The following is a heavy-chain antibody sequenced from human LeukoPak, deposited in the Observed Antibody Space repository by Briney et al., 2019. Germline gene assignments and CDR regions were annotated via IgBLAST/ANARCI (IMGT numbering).Heavy chain of an antibody. CDR2: ISWNSGSI. J-gene: IGHJ6*03. CDR3: AKDIKAGYYYYMDV. V-gene: IGHV3-9*01. Sequence: PGGSLRLSCAASGFTFDDYGMHWVRQAPGKGLEWVSGISWNSGSIGYADSVKGRFTISRDNAKNSQYLQMNSLRAEDTALYYCAKDIKAGYYYYMDVWGKGTTVTIYS. CDR1: GFTFDDYG.